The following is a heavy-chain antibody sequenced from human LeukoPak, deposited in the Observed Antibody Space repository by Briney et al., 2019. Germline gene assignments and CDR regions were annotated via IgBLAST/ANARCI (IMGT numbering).Heavy chain of an antibody. CDR3: ARAGGSTVSHSDY. CDR1: GFTFSRFW. CDR2: IKQDGSEK. D-gene: IGHD4-17*01. V-gene: IGHV3-7*01. J-gene: IGHJ4*02. Sequence: RTGGSLRLSCGASGFTFSRFWMTWVRQAPGKGLEWVANIKQDGSEKYYVDSVKGRFTISRDNAKNSLYLQMNSLRAEDTAVYYCARAGGSTVSHSDYWGQGTLVTVSS.